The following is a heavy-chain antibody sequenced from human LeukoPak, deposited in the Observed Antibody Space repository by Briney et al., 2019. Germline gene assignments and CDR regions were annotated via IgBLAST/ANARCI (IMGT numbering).Heavy chain of an antibody. CDR2: ISSSAGYM. CDR3: ARGPWDYYDSSNYRTFDY. J-gene: IGHJ4*02. CDR1: GFIFRDYH. Sequence: GGSLRLSCAASGFIFRDYHIHWVRQAPGKGLEWVSSISSSAGYMYYADSVKGRFTISRDNARNSLYLQMNTLRAEDTAVYYCARGPWDYYDSSNYRTFDYWGQGTLVTVST. D-gene: IGHD3-22*01. V-gene: IGHV3-21*01.